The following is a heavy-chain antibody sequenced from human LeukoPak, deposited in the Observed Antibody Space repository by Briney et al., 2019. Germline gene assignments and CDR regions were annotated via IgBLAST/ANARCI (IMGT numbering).Heavy chain of an antibody. V-gene: IGHV3-23*01. J-gene: IGHJ6*02. CDR1: GFTFSSYA. D-gene: IGHD6-13*01. CDR3: ARDWDSIAAVGTRVRGGYYGMDV. Sequence: GGSRRLSCAASGFTFSSYAMSWVRQAPGKGLEWVSAISGSGGSTYYADSVKGRFTISRDNSKNTLYLQMNSLRAEDTAVYYCARDWDSIAAVGTRVRGGYYGMDVWGQGTTVTVSS. CDR2: ISGSGGST.